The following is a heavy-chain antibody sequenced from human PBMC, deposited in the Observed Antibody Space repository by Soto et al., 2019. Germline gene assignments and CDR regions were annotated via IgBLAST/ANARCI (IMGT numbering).Heavy chain of an antibody. CDR1: GGSISSSSYY. J-gene: IGHJ4*02. V-gene: IGHV4-39*01. CDR2: IYYSGST. CDR3: ATSFDYGDYGTFDY. Sequence: SETLSLTCTVSGGSISSSSYYWGWIRQPPGKGLEWIGSIYYSGSTYYNPSLKSRVTISVDTSKNQFSLKLSSVTAADTAVYYCATSFDYGDYGTFDYWGQGTLVTVSS. D-gene: IGHD4-17*01.